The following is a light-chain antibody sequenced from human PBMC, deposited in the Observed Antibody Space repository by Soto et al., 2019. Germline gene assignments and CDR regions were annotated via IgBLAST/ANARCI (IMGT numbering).Light chain of an antibody. CDR1: SSDVGGYNF. Sequence: QSLLTQPASVSVSPGQSITISCTGTSSDVGGYNFVSWYQQHPGKAPKLMIYDVNNRPSGVSNRFSGPKSGNTASLTISGLQAEDEADYYCSSYTSSSTYVFGTGTKVNVL. CDR2: DVN. V-gene: IGLV2-14*03. J-gene: IGLJ1*01. CDR3: SSYTSSSTYV.